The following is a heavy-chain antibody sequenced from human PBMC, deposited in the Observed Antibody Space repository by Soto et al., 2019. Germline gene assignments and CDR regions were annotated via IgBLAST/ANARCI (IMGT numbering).Heavy chain of an antibody. J-gene: IGHJ4*02. CDR2: INAGNGNT. Sequence: QAPGQRLEWMGWINAGNGNTKYSQKFQGRVTITRDTSASTAYMELSSLRSEDTAVYYCARVSGYYLPDYWGQGTLVIVSS. CDR3: ARVSGYYLPDY. V-gene: IGHV1-3*01. D-gene: IGHD5-12*01.